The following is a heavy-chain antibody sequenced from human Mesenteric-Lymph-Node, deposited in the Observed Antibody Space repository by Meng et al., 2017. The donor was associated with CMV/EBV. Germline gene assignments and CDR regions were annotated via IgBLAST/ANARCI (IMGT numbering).Heavy chain of an antibody. D-gene: IGHD2-2*02. V-gene: IGHV1-46*01. Sequence: ASVKVSCKASGYTFTSYYMHWVRQAPGQGLEWMGIINPSGGSTSYAQKFQGRVTMTRDTSTSTVYMELSSLRSEDKAVYYCAAGIVVVPAAIQGRYYGMDVWGQGTTVTVSS. CDR3: AAGIVVVPAAIQGRYYGMDV. CDR2: INPSGGST. J-gene: IGHJ6*02. CDR1: GYTFTSYY.